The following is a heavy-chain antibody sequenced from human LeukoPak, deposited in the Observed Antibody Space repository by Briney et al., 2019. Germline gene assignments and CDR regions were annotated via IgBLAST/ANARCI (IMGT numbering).Heavy chain of an antibody. V-gene: IGHV4-34*01. CDR1: GGSFSGYY. D-gene: IGHD5-18*01. J-gene: IGHJ4*02. CDR2: INHSGST. Sequence: SETLSLTCAVYGGSFSGYYWSWIRQPPGKGLEWIGEINHSGSTNYNPSLKSRVTISVDTSKNQFSLKRSSVTAADTAVYYCARGRRGYSYGVDYWGQGTLVTVSS. CDR3: ARGRRGYSYGVDY.